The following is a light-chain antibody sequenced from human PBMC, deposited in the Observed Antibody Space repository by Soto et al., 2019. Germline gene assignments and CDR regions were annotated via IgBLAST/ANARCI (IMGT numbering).Light chain of an antibody. CDR3: CSYAGSSTWV. V-gene: IGLV2-23*01. Sequence: QSVLTQPASVSGSPGQSITISCTGTRSDVGGYKLVSWYQQFSGKAPKLIIHDDNKRPSGVPDRFSGSKSGNTASLTISGLQAEDEADYHCCSYAGSSTWVFGGGTKLTVL. CDR1: RSDVGGYKL. CDR2: DDN. J-gene: IGLJ3*02.